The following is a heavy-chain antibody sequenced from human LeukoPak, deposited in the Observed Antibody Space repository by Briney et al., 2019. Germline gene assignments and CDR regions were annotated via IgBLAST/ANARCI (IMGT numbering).Heavy chain of an antibody. Sequence: GGSLRLSCAASGFTFSGASLNWVRQASGEGLEGVGRVGSKVDNYATAYAESVKGRFIISSEDSKNTAYLQMNSLKTDDTAVYYCSNGHYGLDVWGQGTTVTVSS. CDR1: GFTFSGAS. CDR2: VGSKVDNYAT. CDR3: SNGHYGLDV. J-gene: IGHJ6*02. V-gene: IGHV3-73*01. D-gene: IGHD3/OR15-3a*01.